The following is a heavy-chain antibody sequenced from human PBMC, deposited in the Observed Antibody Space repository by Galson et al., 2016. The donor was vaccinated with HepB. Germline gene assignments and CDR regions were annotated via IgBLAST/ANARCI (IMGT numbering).Heavy chain of an antibody. Sequence: SLRLSCAGSAFNLGDFAMSWFRQAPGKGLEWVGFIRLKDYGSATDYVASVQGRFTISRDDSKNIAYLQMNSLKTEDTALYFCTRGTATNGGYYFDYWGQGTLVTVSS. CDR1: AFNLGDFA. CDR2: IRLKDYGSAT. J-gene: IGHJ4*02. V-gene: IGHV3-49*03. D-gene: IGHD7-27*01. CDR3: TRGTATNGGYYFDY.